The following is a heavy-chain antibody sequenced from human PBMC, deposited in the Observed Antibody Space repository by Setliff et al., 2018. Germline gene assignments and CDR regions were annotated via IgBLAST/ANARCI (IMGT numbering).Heavy chain of an antibody. J-gene: IGHJ3*02. CDR2: ISSTGIPI. V-gene: IGHV3-64D*09. CDR1: GFTFSRYA. CDR3: VKDPSVYGADSGSI. Sequence: ASVKVSCSASGFTFSRYAMHWVRQAPRKGLESVSAISSTGIPIYYADSVKARFTISRDDAQNTLYLQMSSLRTDDTAVYYCVKDPSVYGADSGSIWGQGTMVTVS. D-gene: IGHD2-21*02.